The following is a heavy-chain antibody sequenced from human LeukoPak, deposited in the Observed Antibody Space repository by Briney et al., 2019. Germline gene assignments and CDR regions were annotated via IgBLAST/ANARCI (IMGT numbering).Heavy chain of an antibody. CDR1: GGTFSSYA. Sequence: SVKVSCKASGGTFSSYAISWVRQAPGQGLEWMGGIIPIFGTANYAQKFQGRVTITADESTSTAYMELSSLRSEDTAVYYCARAVGATVTIFGVVIKGYWFDPWGQGTLVTVSS. D-gene: IGHD3-3*01. CDR3: ARAVGATVTIFGVVIKGYWFDP. V-gene: IGHV1-69*13. J-gene: IGHJ5*02. CDR2: IIPIFGTA.